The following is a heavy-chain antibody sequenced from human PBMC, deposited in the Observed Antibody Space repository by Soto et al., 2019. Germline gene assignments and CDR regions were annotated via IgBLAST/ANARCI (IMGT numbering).Heavy chain of an antibody. CDR2: ISSSSSTI. D-gene: IGHD3-3*01. J-gene: IGHJ6*03. Sequence: EVQLVESGGGLVQPGGSLRLSCAASGFTFSSYSMNWVRQASGKGLEWVSYISSSSSTIYYADSVKGRFTISRDNAKNSLYLQMNSLRAEDTAVYYCAREYDFWSGYYYYYYMDVWGKGTTVTVSS. CDR1: GFTFSSYS. CDR3: AREYDFWSGYYYYYYMDV. V-gene: IGHV3-48*01.